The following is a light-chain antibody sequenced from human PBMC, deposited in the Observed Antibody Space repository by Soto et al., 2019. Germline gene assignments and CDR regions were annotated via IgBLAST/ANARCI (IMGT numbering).Light chain of an antibody. CDR3: QEYDNFPPTVYT. CDR2: DAS. V-gene: IGKV1-33*01. CDR1: QDISNY. Sequence: DIQMTQSPSSLSASVGDRVTITCQASQDISNYLNWYQQKPGKAPKLLIYDASNLETGVASRFSGSVSETDFTSTISSLQPEDIATYYCQEYDNFPPTVYTFGQATKLEIK. J-gene: IGKJ2*01.